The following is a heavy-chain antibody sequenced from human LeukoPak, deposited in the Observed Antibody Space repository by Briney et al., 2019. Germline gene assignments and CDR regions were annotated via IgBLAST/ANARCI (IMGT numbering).Heavy chain of an antibody. V-gene: IGHV3-30*03. Sequence: XHWAXXXPGKGLEWVAVMSCDGSTKYYADSVKGRFTISRDSSKNKLYLQMKSLRAEVPLVYYCARAHMWGFDPWGPGNPVTVPS. CDR3: ARAHMWGFDP. D-gene: IGHD1-26*01. CDR2: MSCDGSTK. J-gene: IGHJ5*02.